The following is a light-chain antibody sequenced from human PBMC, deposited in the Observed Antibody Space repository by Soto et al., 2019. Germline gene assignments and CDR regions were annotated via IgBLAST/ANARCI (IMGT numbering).Light chain of an antibody. CDR1: SSNIGAGYD. J-gene: IGLJ1*01. CDR3: QSYDSSLSGSFV. CDR2: GDS. Sequence: QSVLTQPPSVSGAPGQRVTISCTGSSSNIGAGYDVHWYQHFPGTAPKVLIYGDSNRPSGVPDRFSGSKSGTSASLAITGLQPDDEADYFCQSYDSSLSGSFVFGTGTKLTVL. V-gene: IGLV1-40*01.